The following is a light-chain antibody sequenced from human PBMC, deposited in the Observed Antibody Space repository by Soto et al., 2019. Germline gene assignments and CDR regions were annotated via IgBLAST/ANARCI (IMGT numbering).Light chain of an antibody. CDR2: VNGDGSH. Sequence: QTVVTQSPSASASLGASVKLTCTLDSGHSSYAIAWHQLQPEKGPRCLMKVNGDGSHNKGDGIPDRFSGSSSGAERYLTISSLQSEDEADYYCQTWGSGIRVFGGGTKLTVL. V-gene: IGLV4-69*01. CDR3: QTWGSGIRV. J-gene: IGLJ3*02. CDR1: SGHSSYA.